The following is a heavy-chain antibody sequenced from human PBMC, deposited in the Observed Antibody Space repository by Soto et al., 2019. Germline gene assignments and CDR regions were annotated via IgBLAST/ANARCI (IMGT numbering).Heavy chain of an antibody. Sequence: SXTRSLTCTVSGGSVSSESHYWSWIRQTPGKGLEWIGYIYYTGSTDYNPSLKRRVSVSIDTPSHQFSLNLRSVSAADTAIYYCARGYQASGFDSWGRGTLVTVSS. CDR2: IYYTGST. V-gene: IGHV4-61*01. CDR1: GGSVSSESHY. D-gene: IGHD2-2*01. CDR3: ARGYQASGFDS. J-gene: IGHJ4*02.